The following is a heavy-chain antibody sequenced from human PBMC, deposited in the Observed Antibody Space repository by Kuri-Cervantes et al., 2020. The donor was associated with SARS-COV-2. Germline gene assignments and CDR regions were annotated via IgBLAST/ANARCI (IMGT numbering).Heavy chain of an antibody. D-gene: IGHD6-19*01. CDR2: ISASGAST. Sequence: GASLKISCAASGTSFSSHAMSWVRQARGKGLEWVSVISASGASTYSQDSLKGRFTISRDNSKNTLNLQMNSLRAEDTAVYYCAKVGTSIAVSGRFDYWGQGTLVTVSS. CDR3: AKVGTSIAVSGRFDY. CDR1: GTSFSSHA. V-gene: IGHV3-23*01. J-gene: IGHJ4*02.